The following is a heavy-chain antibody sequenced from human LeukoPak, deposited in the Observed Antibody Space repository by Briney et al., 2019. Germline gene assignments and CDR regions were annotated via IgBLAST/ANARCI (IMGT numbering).Heavy chain of an antibody. CDR2: IYTSGST. CDR1: GGSISSYY. CDR3: ARLSTYYYDSSGRFDY. Sequence: KSSETLSLTCTVSGGSISSYYWSWIRQPAGKGLEWIGRIYTSGSTNYNPSLKSRVTMSVDTSKNQFSLKLSSVTAADTAVYYCARLSTYYYDSSGRFDYWGQGTLVTVSS. D-gene: IGHD3-22*01. J-gene: IGHJ4*02. V-gene: IGHV4-4*07.